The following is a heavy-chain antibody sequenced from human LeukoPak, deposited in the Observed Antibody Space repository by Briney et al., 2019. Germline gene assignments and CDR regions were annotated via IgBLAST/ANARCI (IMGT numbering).Heavy chain of an antibody. CDR1: GGTFSSYA. CDR3: ARSTRDSSGYYYEDY. D-gene: IGHD3-22*01. J-gene: IGHJ4*02. V-gene: IGHV1-69*04. CDR2: IIPILGIA. Sequence: SVKVSCKASGGTFSSYAISCVRQAPGQGLEWMGRIIPILGIANYAQKFQGRVTITADKSTSTAYMELSSLRSEDTAVYYCARSTRDSSGYYYEDYWGQGTLVTVSS.